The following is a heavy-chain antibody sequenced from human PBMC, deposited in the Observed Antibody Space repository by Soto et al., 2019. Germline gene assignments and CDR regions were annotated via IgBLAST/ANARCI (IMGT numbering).Heavy chain of an antibody. V-gene: IGHV3-21*01. J-gene: IGHJ5*02. D-gene: IGHD6-13*01. Sequence: SGGSLRLSCAGSGFTFSSYSINWVRQAPWKGLEWVSSISSSSSYIYYADSVKGRFTISRDNAKNSLYLQMNSLRAEDTAVYYCARGYRKQLVPVEWFDPWGQGTLVTVSS. CDR3: ARGYRKQLVPVEWFDP. CDR1: GFTFSSYS. CDR2: ISSSSSYI.